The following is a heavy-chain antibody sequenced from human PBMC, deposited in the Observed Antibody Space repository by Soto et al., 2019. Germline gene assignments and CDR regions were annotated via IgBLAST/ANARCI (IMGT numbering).Heavy chain of an antibody. J-gene: IGHJ3*02. CDR3: ARGGGVGVAGSAAFDM. D-gene: IGHD3-3*01. Sequence: QLHLVQSGAVVKKPGASVTVSCSASGYPVTAYYMHWVRQAPGRGLEWMGGINPATGAAKYTQTFQGGVTMTRDTAKSTVFMELSGLTSEDTAVFYCARGGGVGVAGSAAFDMWGQGTVVTVSS. CDR2: INPATGAA. V-gene: IGHV1-2*02. CDR1: GYPVTAYY.